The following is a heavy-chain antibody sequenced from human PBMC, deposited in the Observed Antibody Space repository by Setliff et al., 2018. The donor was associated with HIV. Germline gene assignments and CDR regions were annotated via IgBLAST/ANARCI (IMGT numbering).Heavy chain of an antibody. D-gene: IGHD1-26*01. CDR2: INHRGST. J-gene: IGHJ4*02. V-gene: IGHV4-34*01. CDR3: ARDRRDDYYLTAYFDS. Sequence: SETLSLTCAVYGESFSGYYWNWIRQPPGKGLEWIGEINHRGSTNYNPSLKSRVTMSVDTSKNQFSLKLNSVTATDTAVYYCARDRRDDYYLTAYFDSLGQGTVVTAPQ. CDR1: GESFSGYY.